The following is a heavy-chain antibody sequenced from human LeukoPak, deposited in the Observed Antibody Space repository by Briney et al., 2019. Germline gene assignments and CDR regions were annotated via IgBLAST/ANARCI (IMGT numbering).Heavy chain of an antibody. Sequence: SETLSLTCTFSGVSISSDCWSWIRQPPGKGLEWIGYICYSGSTNNNPSLKSRVTISVDTSKNQFSLKLMSVTAADTAVYYCARHYSGRGAFDIWGQGTMVTVSS. CDR2: ICYSGST. V-gene: IGHV4-59*08. CDR1: GVSISSDC. D-gene: IGHD2-21*01. J-gene: IGHJ3*02. CDR3: ARHYSGRGAFDI.